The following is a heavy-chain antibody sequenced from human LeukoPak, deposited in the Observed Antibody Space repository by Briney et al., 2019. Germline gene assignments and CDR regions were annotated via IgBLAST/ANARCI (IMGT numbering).Heavy chain of an antibody. V-gene: IGHV3-53*01. CDR2: IYSGGST. CDR1: GFTVSSNY. D-gene: IGHD6-19*01. Sequence: GGSLRLSCAASGFTVSSNYMSWVRQAPGKGLEWVSVIYSGGSTYYADSVKGRFTISRDNSKNTLYLQMNSLGAEDTAVYYCAREGGGSSGWGRYFDYWGQGTLVTVSS. J-gene: IGHJ4*02. CDR3: AREGGGSSGWGRYFDY.